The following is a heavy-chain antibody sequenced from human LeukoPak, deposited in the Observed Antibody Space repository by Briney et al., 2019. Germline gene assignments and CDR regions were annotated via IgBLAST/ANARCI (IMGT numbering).Heavy chain of an antibody. CDR3: ARGPNSNWSGLDF. Sequence: GGSLRLSCIASGFSFSGHWMHWARQLPGKGLVWVSRISPTGSTTSYADSVKGRFTVSRDNAKNTLYPQVNNLRAEDTAVYYCARGPNSNWSGLDFWGQGTLLTVSS. J-gene: IGHJ4*02. V-gene: IGHV3-74*01. CDR2: ISPTGSTT. CDR1: GFSFSGHW. D-gene: IGHD6-6*01.